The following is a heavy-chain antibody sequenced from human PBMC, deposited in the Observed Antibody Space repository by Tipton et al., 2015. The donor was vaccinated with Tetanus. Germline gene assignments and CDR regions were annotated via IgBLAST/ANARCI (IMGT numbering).Heavy chain of an antibody. CDR3: ARDQARGARGWNYFDY. CDR2: IYYSGST. V-gene: IGHV4-31*03. D-gene: IGHD1-26*01. Sequence: TLSLTCTVSGGSISSGGYYWSWIRQHPGKGLEWIGDIYYSGSTYCNPSLKSRVTISVDTSKNQFSLKLNSVTAADTAVYHCARDQARGARGWNYFDYWGQGTLVTVSS. J-gene: IGHJ4*02. CDR1: GGSISSGGYY.